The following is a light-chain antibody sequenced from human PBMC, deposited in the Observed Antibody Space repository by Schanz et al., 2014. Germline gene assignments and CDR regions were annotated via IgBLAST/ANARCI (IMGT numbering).Light chain of an antibody. CDR3: QQYGSSLYT. CDR2: GAS. V-gene: IGKV3-20*01. Sequence: EIVLTQSPATLSVSPGERATLSCRASQSVSSNLAWYQQKPGQAPRLLIHGASSRATGIPDRFSGSGSGTDFTLTISSLEPEDFAVYYCQQYGSSLYTFGQGTKLEIK. CDR1: QSVSSN. J-gene: IGKJ2*01.